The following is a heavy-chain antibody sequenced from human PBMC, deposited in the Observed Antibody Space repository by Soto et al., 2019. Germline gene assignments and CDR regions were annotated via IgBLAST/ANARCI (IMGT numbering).Heavy chain of an antibody. CDR1: GFTFRSYG. CDR3: ARADCGGQCACDF. J-gene: IGHJ4*02. CDR2: IWYDGTVK. D-gene: IGHD2-21*01. Sequence: QVQLVESGGGVVQPGRSLRLSCAASGFTFRSYGMHWVRQARGKGLEWVAGIWYDGTVKNYADSVKGRFSISRDNSQNTAYLQMNTLRAEDTAVYYCARADCGGQCACDFWGQGTLVSVSS. V-gene: IGHV3-33*01.